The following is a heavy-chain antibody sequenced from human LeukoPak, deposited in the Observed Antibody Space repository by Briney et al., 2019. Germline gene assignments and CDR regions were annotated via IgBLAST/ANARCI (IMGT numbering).Heavy chain of an antibody. D-gene: IGHD3-16*02. V-gene: IGHV1-69*04. CDR1: GGTFSSYA. Sequence: GSSVKVSCKASGGTFSSYAISWVRQAPGHGLEWMGRIIPILGIANYAQKFQGRVTITADKSTNTAYMELSSLRSEDTAVYYCARDIFGEAMSVWGSYRQLQPYYYYGMDVWGQGTTVTVCS. CDR3: ARDIFGEAMSVWGSYRQLQPYYYYGMDV. J-gene: IGHJ6*02. CDR2: IIPILGIA.